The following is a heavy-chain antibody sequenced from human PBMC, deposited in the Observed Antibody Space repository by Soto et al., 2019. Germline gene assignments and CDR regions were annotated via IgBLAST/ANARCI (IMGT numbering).Heavy chain of an antibody. CDR2: ISYDGSNK. CDR1: GFTFSSYA. CDR3: ARDNRGGYLIPQGFDP. V-gene: IGHV3-30-3*01. Sequence: PGGSLRLSCAASGFTFSSYAMHWVRQAPGKGLEWVAVISYDGSNKYYADSVKGRFTISRDNSKNTLYLQMNSLRAEDTAVYYCARDNRGGYLIPQGFDPWGQGTLVTVSS. D-gene: IGHD3-22*01. J-gene: IGHJ5*02.